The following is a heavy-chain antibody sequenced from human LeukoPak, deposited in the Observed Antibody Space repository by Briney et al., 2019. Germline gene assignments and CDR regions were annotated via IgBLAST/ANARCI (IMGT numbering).Heavy chain of an antibody. J-gene: IGHJ6*02. Sequence: SETLSLTCAVYGGSFSGYYWSWIRQPPGKGLEGIGEINNSGSTNYNPSLNSRVTISVDQSKNQFSLKLSSVTAADTAVYYCARMMDIVVVVAATHRYYYGMDVWGQGTTVTVSS. CDR3: ARMMDIVVVVAATHRYYYGMDV. V-gene: IGHV4-34*01. CDR2: INNSGST. CDR1: GGSFSGYY. D-gene: IGHD2-15*01.